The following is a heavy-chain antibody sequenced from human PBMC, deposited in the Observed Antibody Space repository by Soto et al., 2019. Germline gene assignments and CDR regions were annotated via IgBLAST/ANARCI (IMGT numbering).Heavy chain of an antibody. J-gene: IGHJ4*02. CDR3: ARASVGPPGGGSWTMPFDS. CDR2: IYTGGST. D-gene: IGHD1-26*01. CDR1: GGSVSSYY. V-gene: IGHV4-4*07. Sequence: QVQLRESGPGLVKPSETLSLTCSVSGGSVSSYYWSWIRQPAGKGPEWIGRIYTGGSTNYNPSLKSRATMSVATSKNQFSRRLTSVTAADTAVYYCARASVGPPGGGSWTMPFDSWGRGTLVTVSS.